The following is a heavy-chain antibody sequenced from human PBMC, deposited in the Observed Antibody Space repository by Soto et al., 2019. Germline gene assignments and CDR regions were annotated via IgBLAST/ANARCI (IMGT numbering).Heavy chain of an antibody. J-gene: IGHJ4*02. CDR3: ARHEDQYCSGGSCYSLDY. CDR1: GYTFTSYG. D-gene: IGHD2-15*01. Sequence: ASVKVSCKASGYTFTSYGISWVRQAPGQGLEWMGWISAYNGNTNYAQKLQGRVTMTTDTSTSTAYMELRSLRSDDTAVYYCARHEDQYCSGGSCYSLDYWGQRTLVTVSS. CDR2: ISAYNGNT. V-gene: IGHV1-18*01.